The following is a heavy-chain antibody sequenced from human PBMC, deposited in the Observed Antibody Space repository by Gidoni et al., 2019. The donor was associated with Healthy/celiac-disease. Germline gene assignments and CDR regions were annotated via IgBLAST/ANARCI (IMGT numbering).Heavy chain of an antibody. CDR2: INAGNGNT. J-gene: IGHJ4*02. Sequence: QVQLVQSGAEVKKPGASVKVSCKASGYTFTSYAMHWVRQAPGQRLEWMGWINAGNGNTKYSQKFQGRVTITRDTSASTAYMELSSLRSEDTAVYYCARDRNYYDSSGYYNYWGQGTLVTVSS. D-gene: IGHD3-22*01. CDR1: GYTFTSYA. CDR3: ARDRNYYDSSGYYNY. V-gene: IGHV1-3*01.